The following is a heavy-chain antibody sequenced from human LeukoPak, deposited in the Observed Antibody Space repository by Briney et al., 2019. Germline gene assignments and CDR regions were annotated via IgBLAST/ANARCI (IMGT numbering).Heavy chain of an antibody. Sequence: GESLKISCKGSGYSFTTSWIGWVRQMPGKGLEWMGIIYPGDSDTRYSPSFQGHVTISADKSISTAYLQWSSLEASDTAMYYCARLARIAVAGTLIWGAFHIWGRGTMVTVSS. V-gene: IGHV5-51*01. J-gene: IGHJ3*02. CDR2: IYPGDSDT. D-gene: IGHD6-19*01. CDR1: GYSFTTSW. CDR3: ARLARIAVAGTLIWGAFHI.